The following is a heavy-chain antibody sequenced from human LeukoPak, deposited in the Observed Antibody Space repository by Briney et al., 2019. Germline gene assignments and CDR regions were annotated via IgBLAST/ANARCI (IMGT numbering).Heavy chain of an antibody. CDR3: ARGYYYDSSGYFVF. J-gene: IGHJ4*02. D-gene: IGHD3-22*01. CDR2: IDTNTGNP. Sequence: GASVKVSCKASGYTFTNYTINWVRLAPGQGLEWMGWIDTNTGNPTYAQGFAGRFVFSLDTSVSTAYLQISSLKAEDTAVYYCARGYYYDSSGYFVFWGQGTLVTVSS. V-gene: IGHV7-4-1*02. CDR1: GYTFTNYT.